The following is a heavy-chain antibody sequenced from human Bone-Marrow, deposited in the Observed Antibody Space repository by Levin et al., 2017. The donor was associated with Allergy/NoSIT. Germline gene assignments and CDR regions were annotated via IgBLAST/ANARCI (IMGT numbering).Heavy chain of an antibody. D-gene: IGHD3-22*01. Sequence: LTGGSLRLSCAASGFTFSRYAMNWVRQAPGKGLEWVAVISYDGSNTYYADSVKGRFTISRDNSKNTLYLQMNSLRAEDTAVYYCARDRGDDSSGYIYSGHDYWGQGTLVTVSS. CDR2: ISYDGSNT. J-gene: IGHJ4*02. CDR1: GFTFSRYA. V-gene: IGHV3-30-3*01. CDR3: ARDRGDDSSGYIYSGHDY.